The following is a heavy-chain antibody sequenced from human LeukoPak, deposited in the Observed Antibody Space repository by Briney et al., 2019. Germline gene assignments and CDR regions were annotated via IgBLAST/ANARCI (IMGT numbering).Heavy chain of an antibody. CDR3: AREDHSTYIY. D-gene: IGHD4-11*01. CDR1: GFTFSSYE. J-gene: IGHJ4*02. CDR2: ISSGGNTI. Sequence: SGGSLRLSCAASGFTFSSYEMNWVRQAPGKGLEWVSYISSGGNTIYYADSVKGRFTISRDNAKNSLYLQMNSLRAEDTAVYYCAREDHSTYIYWGQGTLVTVSS. V-gene: IGHV3-48*03.